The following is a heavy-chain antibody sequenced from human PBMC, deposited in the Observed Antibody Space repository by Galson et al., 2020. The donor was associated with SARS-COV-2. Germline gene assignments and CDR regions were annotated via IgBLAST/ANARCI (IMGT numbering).Heavy chain of an antibody. CDR3: AKETADYDSSNFDF. J-gene: IGHJ4*02. V-gene: IGHV3-30-3*01. CDR2: ISYDENYK. CDR1: GFTFRNYA. Sequence: GGSLRLSCAASGFTFRNYAMHWVRQAPGKGLEWVAIISYDENYKYADSVKGRFTISRDNSKSTLYLQMNSLRAEDTAVYFCAKETADYDSSNFDFWGQGTLVTVSS. D-gene: IGHD3-22*01.